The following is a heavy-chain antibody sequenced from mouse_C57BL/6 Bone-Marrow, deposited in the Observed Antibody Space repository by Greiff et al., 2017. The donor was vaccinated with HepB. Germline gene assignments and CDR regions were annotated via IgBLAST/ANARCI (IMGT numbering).Heavy chain of an antibody. D-gene: IGHD1-1*01. CDR2: IYPGGGYT. CDR1: VYTFTNYW. V-gene: IGHV1-63*01. Sequence: VQLQQSIAELVRPGTSAQMCCKASVYTFTNYWSGWAKQRPGHGLEWIGDIYPGGGYTNYNEKFKGKATLTADKSSSTAYMQFSSLTSEDSAIYYCARLTTVVATGRYFHVWGTAATVTVST. CDR3: ARLTTVVATGRYFHV. J-gene: IGHJ1*03.